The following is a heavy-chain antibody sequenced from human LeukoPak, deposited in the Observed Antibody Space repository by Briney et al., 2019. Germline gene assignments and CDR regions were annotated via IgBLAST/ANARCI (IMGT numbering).Heavy chain of an antibody. Sequence: GGSLRLSCAASGFTVSTNHMSWVRQAPGKGLEWVSVIYSGGNTDYADSVRGRFTISRDNAKNSVYLQMNSLRDEDTAVYYCVRDPDALDYWGQGTLVTVSS. CDR3: VRDPDALDY. CDR1: GFTVSTNH. CDR2: IYSGGNT. J-gene: IGHJ4*02. V-gene: IGHV3-53*01.